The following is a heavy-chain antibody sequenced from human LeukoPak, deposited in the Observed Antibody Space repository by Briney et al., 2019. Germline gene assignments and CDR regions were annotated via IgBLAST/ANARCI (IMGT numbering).Heavy chain of an antibody. D-gene: IGHD3-10*01. CDR1: GGSFSGYY. J-gene: IGHJ2*01. V-gene: IGHV4-34*01. Sequence: PSETLSLTCAVYGGSFSGYYWSWIRQPPGKGLEWIGEINHSGSTNYNPSLKSRVTISVDTSKNQFSLKLSSVTAADTAVYYCARRASPTMVRGVHWYFDLWGRGTLVTVSS. CDR2: INHSGST. CDR3: ARRASPTMVRGVHWYFDL.